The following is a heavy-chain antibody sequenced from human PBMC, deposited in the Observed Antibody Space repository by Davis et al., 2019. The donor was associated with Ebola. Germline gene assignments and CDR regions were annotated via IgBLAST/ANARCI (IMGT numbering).Heavy chain of an antibody. CDR2: ISGNGGTT. CDR1: GFTFDDYA. CDR3: GKADCGGDCRVVDY. V-gene: IGHV3-43*02. J-gene: IGHJ4*02. D-gene: IGHD2-21*02. Sequence: GGSLRLSCAASGFTFDDYAMHWVRHVPGKGLECVSLISGNGGTTYYADSVKGRFTISRDNSKNSLYLQMNSLRTEDTALYYCGKADCGGDCRVVDYWGQGTLVTVSS.